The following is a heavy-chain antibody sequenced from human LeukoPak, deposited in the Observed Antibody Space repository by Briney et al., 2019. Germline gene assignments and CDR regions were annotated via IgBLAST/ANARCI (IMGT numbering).Heavy chain of an antibody. Sequence: QTLSLTCAISGDSVSSNSVTWNWIRQSPSRGLEWLGRTYYRSTWYNDYAVSVRGRIPVNPDTSKNQFSLHLNSVTPEDTAVYYCARRLTQYDCFDPWGQGILVTVSS. V-gene: IGHV6-1*01. CDR1: GDSVSSNSVT. J-gene: IGHJ5*02. D-gene: IGHD2-2*01. CDR2: TYYRSTWYN. CDR3: ARRLTQYDCFDP.